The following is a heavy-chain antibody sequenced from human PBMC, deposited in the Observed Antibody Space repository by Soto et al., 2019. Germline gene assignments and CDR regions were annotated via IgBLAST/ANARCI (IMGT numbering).Heavy chain of an antibody. D-gene: IGHD6-13*01. CDR2: INPNSGGT. CDR1: GYTFAGYY. V-gene: IGHV1-2*02. J-gene: IGHJ6*02. Sequence: ASVKVSCKASGYTFAGYYMHWVRQAPGQGLEWMGWINPNSGGTNYAQKFQGRVTMTRDTSISTAYMELSRLRSDDTAVYYCARESSSSWYYYYGMDVWGQGTTVTVSS. CDR3: ARESSSSWYYYYGMDV.